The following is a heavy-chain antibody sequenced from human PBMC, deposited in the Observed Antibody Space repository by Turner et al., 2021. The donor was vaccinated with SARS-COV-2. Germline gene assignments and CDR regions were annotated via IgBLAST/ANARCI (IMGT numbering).Heavy chain of an antibody. CDR2: INCDGSGT. Sequence: EVQLVESGGGLVQPVGSLRLSCAASGFTFGSYWMHWVRQAPGKGRVRGSLINCDGSGTSYADFVKGRFTISRDNAKNTLYLQMNGLRAEDTAVYYCARDHIGVYYAMDVWGQGTTVTVSS. D-gene: IGHD3-10*01. J-gene: IGHJ6*02. CDR1: GFTFGSYW. CDR3: ARDHIGVYYAMDV. V-gene: IGHV3-74*01.